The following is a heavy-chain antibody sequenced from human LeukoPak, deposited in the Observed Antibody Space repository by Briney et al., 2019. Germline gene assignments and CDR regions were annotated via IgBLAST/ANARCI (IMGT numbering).Heavy chain of an antibody. D-gene: IGHD5-18*01. CDR3: ARVLIRRGYSYGWSFDY. V-gene: IGHV4-59*01. CDR1: GGSISSYY. Sequence: SETLSLTCTVSGGSISSYYWSWIRQPPGKGLEWIGYIYYSGSTNYNLSLKSRVTISVDTSKNQFSLKLSSVTAADTAVYYCARVLIRRGYSYGWSFDYWGQGTLVTVSS. J-gene: IGHJ4*02. CDR2: IYYSGST.